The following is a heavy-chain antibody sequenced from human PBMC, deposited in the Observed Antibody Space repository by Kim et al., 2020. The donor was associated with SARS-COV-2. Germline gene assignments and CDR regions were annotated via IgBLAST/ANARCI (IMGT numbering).Heavy chain of an antibody. V-gene: IGHV3-30-3*01. CDR2: ISYDGSNK. Sequence: GGSLRLSCAASGFTFSSYAMHWVRQAPGKGLEWVAVISYDGSNKYYADSVKGRFTISRDNSKNTLYLQMNSLRAEDTAVYYCARPYSGSYYGAFDIWGQGTMVTVSS. CDR3: ARPYSGSYYGAFDI. D-gene: IGHD1-26*01. CDR1: GFTFSSYA. J-gene: IGHJ3*02.